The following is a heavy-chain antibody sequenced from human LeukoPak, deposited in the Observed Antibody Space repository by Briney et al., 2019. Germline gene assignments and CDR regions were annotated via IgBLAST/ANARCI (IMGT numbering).Heavy chain of an antibody. Sequence: SETLSLTCTVSGGSISSSSSYWGWLRQPPGKGLEWIGSIYYSGSTYYNPSLKSRVTISVDTSKNQFSLKLSSVTAADTAVYYCARHPSHRIDYWGQGTLVTVSS. V-gene: IGHV4-39*01. CDR1: GGSISSSSSY. CDR2: IYYSGST. J-gene: IGHJ4*02. CDR3: ARHPSHRIDY.